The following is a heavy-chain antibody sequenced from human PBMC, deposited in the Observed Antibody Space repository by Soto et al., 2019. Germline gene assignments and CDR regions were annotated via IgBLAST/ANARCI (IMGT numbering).Heavy chain of an antibody. J-gene: IGHJ6*02. D-gene: IGHD3-3*01. CDR1: GGSISSGDYY. CDR3: ARVRFLEGMDV. CDR2: IYYSGST. V-gene: IGHV4-30-4*01. Sequence: PSETLSLTCTVSGGSISSGDYYWSWIRQPPGKGLEWIGYIYYSGSTYYNPSLKSRVTISVDTSKNQFSLKLSSVTAADTAVYYCARVRFLEGMDVWGQGTTVTVSS.